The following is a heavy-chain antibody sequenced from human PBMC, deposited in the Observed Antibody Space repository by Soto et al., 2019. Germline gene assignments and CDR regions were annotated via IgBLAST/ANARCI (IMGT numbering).Heavy chain of an antibody. J-gene: IGHJ4*02. CDR3: ARDRTTSSTRRFDY. V-gene: IGHV1-3*01. D-gene: IGHD4-17*01. Sequence: QVQLVQSGAEVKKPGASVKVSCKASGYIFTNYAIHWVRQAPGQRLEWMGWISGADGSTRYSPKFQGRLTISTDTSASTAYMELSSLRSEDTAVFYCARDRTTSSTRRFDYWGQGTLVTVSS. CDR2: ISGADGST. CDR1: GYIFTNYA.